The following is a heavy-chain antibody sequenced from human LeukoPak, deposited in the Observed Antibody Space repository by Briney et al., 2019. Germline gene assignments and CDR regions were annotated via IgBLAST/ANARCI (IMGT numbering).Heavy chain of an antibody. D-gene: IGHD1-26*01. CDR3: ARGSIVGATFDYFDY. CDR2: INPNSGGT. J-gene: IGHJ4*02. Sequence: ASVKVSCKASGYTFTGYYIHWVRQAPGQGLEWMGWINPNSGGTNYAQKFQGRVTMTRDTSISTAYMDLSRLRSDDTAVYYCARGSIVGATFDYFDYWGQGTLVTVST. V-gene: IGHV1-2*02. CDR1: GYTFTGYY.